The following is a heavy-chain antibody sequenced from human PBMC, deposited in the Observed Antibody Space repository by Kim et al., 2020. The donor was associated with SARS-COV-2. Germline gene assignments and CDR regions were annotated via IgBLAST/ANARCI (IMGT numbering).Heavy chain of an antibody. D-gene: IGHD4-17*01. CDR1: GFTFSSYA. CDR3: SKDQKKRIGVYLDDWYFDL. J-gene: IGHJ2*01. Sequence: GGSLRLSCAASGFTFSSYAMSWVRQAPGKGLEWVSAISGSGGSTYYADAVTGRFTISRDNTKNTQYLQMNSLRAEDTAVYYCSKDQKKRIGVYLDDWYFDLWGRGTLVTVSS. CDR2: ISGSGGST. V-gene: IGHV3-23*01.